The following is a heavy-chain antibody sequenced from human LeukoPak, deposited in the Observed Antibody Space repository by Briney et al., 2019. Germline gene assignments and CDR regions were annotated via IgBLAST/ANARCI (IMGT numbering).Heavy chain of an antibody. Sequence: GGSLRLSCAASGFTFSSYSMNWVRQAPGKGLEWVSSISSSSSYIYYADSVKGRFTISRDNAKNSLYLQMNSLRAEDTAVYYCAREDTAMDAFDIWGQGTMVTVSP. D-gene: IGHD5-18*01. CDR2: ISSSSSYI. CDR1: GFTFSSYS. V-gene: IGHV3-21*01. CDR3: AREDTAMDAFDI. J-gene: IGHJ3*02.